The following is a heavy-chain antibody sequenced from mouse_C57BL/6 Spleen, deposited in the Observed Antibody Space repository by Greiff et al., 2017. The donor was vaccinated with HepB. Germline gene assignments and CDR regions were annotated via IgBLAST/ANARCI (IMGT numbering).Heavy chain of an antibody. CDR2: ISYDGSN. J-gene: IGHJ4*01. D-gene: IGHD3-2*02. CDR1: GYSITSGYY. V-gene: IGHV3-6*01. CDR3: ARTSSGYGAMDY. Sequence: VQLKESGPGLVKPSQSLSLTCSVTGYSITSGYYWNWIRQFPGNKLEWMGYISYDGSNNYNPSLKNRISITRDTSKNQFFLKLNSVTTEDTATYYCARTSSGYGAMDYWGQGTSVTVSS.